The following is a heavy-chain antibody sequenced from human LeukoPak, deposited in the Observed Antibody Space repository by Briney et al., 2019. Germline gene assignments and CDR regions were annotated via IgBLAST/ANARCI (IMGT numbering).Heavy chain of an antibody. J-gene: IGHJ4*02. Sequence: PSETLSLTCTVSGGSISSGGYYWSWIRQHPGKGLEWIGYIYYSGSTYNNPSLKSRVTISVDTSKNQFSLKLSSVTAADTAVYYCARDANYGDYPLGYWGQGTLVTVSS. CDR3: ARDANYGDYPLGY. CDR2: IYYSGST. CDR1: GGSISSGGYY. D-gene: IGHD4-17*01. V-gene: IGHV4-31*03.